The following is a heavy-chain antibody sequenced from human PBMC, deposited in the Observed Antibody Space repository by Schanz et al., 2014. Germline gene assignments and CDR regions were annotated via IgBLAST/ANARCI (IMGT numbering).Heavy chain of an antibody. CDR3: VRELSGGTFDY. V-gene: IGHV1-2*06. J-gene: IGHJ4*02. CDR1: GYTFTGYY. D-gene: IGHD1-1*01. Sequence: QVQLVQSGSELKKPGASVKVSCKASGYTFTGYYIHWMRQAPGQGLEWLGRFTHISQKFQGRVTMTRDTSSTTAYMELNSLRSDDTAVYYCVRELSGGTFDYWGQGALVTVSS. CDR2: FT.